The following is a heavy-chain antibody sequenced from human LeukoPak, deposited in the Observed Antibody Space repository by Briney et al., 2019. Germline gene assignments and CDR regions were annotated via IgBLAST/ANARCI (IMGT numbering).Heavy chain of an antibody. CDR3: ARSTGFYTTYYMDV. D-gene: IGHD3-22*01. V-gene: IGHV4-4*07. J-gene: IGHJ6*03. CDR2: IRSDGTT. CDR1: GDSMGNYY. Sequence: SETLSLTCTVSGDSMGNYYWNWLRQPAGKGLEWIGRIRSDGTTYANPSLESAVTMSVDTSNNHISLRLSPATAADTAVYYCARSTGFYTTYYMDVWAKGPRSPSP.